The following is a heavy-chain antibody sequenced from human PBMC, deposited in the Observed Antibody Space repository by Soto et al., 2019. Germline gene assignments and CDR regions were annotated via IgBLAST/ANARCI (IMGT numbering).Heavy chain of an antibody. V-gene: IGHV1-18*04. CDR1: GYTFTSYG. Sequence: GASVKVSCKASGYTFTSYGIRWVRQAPGQGLEWMGWISAYNGNTNYAQKLQGRVTMTKDTSTSTAYMELRSLRSDDTAVYYCARDVFCTNGVCDQYFQHWGQGTLVTVSS. CDR2: ISAYNGNT. D-gene: IGHD2-8*01. CDR3: ARDVFCTNGVCDQYFQH. J-gene: IGHJ1*01.